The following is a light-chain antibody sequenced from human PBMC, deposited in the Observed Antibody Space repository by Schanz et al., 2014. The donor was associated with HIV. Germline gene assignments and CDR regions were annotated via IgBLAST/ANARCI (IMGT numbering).Light chain of an antibody. CDR2: NTD. Sequence: QAVVTQEPSLTVSPGGTVTLTCASSTGAVTSGHHPNWFQQKPGQAIRALIYNTDNKHSWTPARFSGSLLGGKAALTLSGAQPEDEAEYYCLLYYGATWVFGGGTKVTVL. J-gene: IGLJ3*02. CDR3: LLYYGATWV. CDR1: TGAVTSGHH. V-gene: IGLV7-43*01.